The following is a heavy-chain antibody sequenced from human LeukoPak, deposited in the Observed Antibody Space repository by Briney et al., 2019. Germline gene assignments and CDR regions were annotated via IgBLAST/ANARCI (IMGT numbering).Heavy chain of an antibody. Sequence: GGSLRLSCAASGFTFSSYEMNWVRQAPGKGLEWVSSITSSSTYIHYADSVKGRFTISRDNAKNSLYLQMSSLRAEDTAVYYCARDSGLLIYVYYMDVWGKGTTVIVSS. J-gene: IGHJ6*03. CDR3: ARDSGLLIYVYYMDV. D-gene: IGHD3-16*01. CDR1: GFTFSSYE. CDR2: ITSSSTYI. V-gene: IGHV3-21*01.